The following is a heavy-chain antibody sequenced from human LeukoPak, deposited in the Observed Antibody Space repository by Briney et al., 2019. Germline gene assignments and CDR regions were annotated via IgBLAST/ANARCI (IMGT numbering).Heavy chain of an antibody. CDR3: ASFYAPDRGIESQNLVTVY. CDR1: GYTFSSYY. V-gene: IGHV1-46*01. D-gene: IGHD2/OR15-2a*01. CDR2: INPSGGTT. J-gene: IGHJ4*02. Sequence: PGASVKVSCKASGYTFSSYYMHWVRQAPGQGLEWVGVINPSGGTTSYAQKFQGRVTMTRDTSISTAYMELSRLRSDDTAVYYCASFYAPDRGIESQNLVTVYWGQGTLVSVSS.